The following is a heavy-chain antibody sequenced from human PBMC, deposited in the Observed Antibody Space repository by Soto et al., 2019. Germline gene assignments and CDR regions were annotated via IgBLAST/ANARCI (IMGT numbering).Heavy chain of an antibody. CDR2: IYYSGST. J-gene: IGHJ6*03. D-gene: IGHD5-18*01. CDR1: GGSISSGGYY. V-gene: IGHV4-31*03. Sequence: SETLSLTCTVSGGSISSGGYYWSWIRQHPGKGLEWIGYIYYSGSTYYNPSLKSRVTISVDTSKNQFSLKLSSVTAADTAVYYCARVLGGYSYVAISLLHMDVWGKGTTVTVSS. CDR3: ARVLGGYSYVAISLLHMDV.